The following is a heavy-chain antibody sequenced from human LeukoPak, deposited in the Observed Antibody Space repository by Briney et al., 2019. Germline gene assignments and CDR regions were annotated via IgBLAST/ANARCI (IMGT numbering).Heavy chain of an antibody. V-gene: IGHV1-2*02. J-gene: IGHJ4*02. D-gene: IGHD6-19*01. CDR2: INPNSGGT. Sequence: ASVKVSCKASGYTFTGYYMHWVRQAPGQGLEWMGWINPNSGGTNYAQKFQGRVTMTRDTSISTAYMELSRLRSDDTAVYYCARHDGVGSGWYWYFGYWGQGTLVTVSS. CDR3: ARHDGVGSGWYWYFGY. CDR1: GYTFTGYY.